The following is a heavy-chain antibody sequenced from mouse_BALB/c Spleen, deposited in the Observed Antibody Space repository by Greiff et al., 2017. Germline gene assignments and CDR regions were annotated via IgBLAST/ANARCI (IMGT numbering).Heavy chain of an antibody. J-gene: IGHJ3*01. D-gene: IGHD1-1*01. V-gene: IGHV1S126*01. CDR3: ARNYGSSAWFAY. CDR2: IDPSDSET. Sequence: QVQLQQSGPQLVRPGASVKISCKASGYSFTSYWMHWVKQRPGQGLEWIGMIDPSDSETRLNQKFKDKATLTVDKSSSTAYMQLSSPTSEDSAVYYCARNYGSSAWFAYWGQGTLVTVSA. CDR1: GYSFTSYW.